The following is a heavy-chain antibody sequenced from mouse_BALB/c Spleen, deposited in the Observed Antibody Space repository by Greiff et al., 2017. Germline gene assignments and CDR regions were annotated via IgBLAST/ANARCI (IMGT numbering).Heavy chain of an antibody. Sequence: EVQLVESGGGLVQPGGSRKLSCAASGFTFSSFGMHWVRQAPEKGLEWVAYISSGSSTIYYADTVKGRFTISRDNPKNTLFLQMTSLRSEDTAMYYCARGVYYGDYWGQGTTLTVSS. CDR1: GFTFSSFG. V-gene: IGHV5-17*02. J-gene: IGHJ2*01. CDR3: ARGVYYGDY. CDR2: ISSGSSTI.